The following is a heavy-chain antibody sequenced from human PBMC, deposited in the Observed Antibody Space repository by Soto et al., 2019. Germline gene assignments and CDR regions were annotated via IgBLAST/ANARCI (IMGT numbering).Heavy chain of an antibody. V-gene: IGHV3-15*07. CDR1: GFTFSNAW. Sequence: EVQLVESGGGLVQPGGSLRLSCAASGFTFSNAWINWVRQAPGKGLEWVGRIKSKTDGWTQDYAAPVKGRFAISRDDSKNMVYLKMNSLKTEDTGIYYCTTDSYSSIIVVRFDYWGHGTLVTVSS. J-gene: IGHJ4*01. D-gene: IGHD3-22*01. CDR3: TTDSYSSIIVVRFDY. CDR2: IKSKTDGWTQ.